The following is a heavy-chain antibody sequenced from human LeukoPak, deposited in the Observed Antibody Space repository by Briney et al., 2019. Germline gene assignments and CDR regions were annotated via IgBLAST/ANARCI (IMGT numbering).Heavy chain of an antibody. CDR1: GGSFTNYY. J-gene: IGHJ4*02. CDR2: IFYSGST. Sequence: SETLSLTCAVYGGSFTNYYWSWIRQPPGKGLEWIGSIFYSGSTNYNPSLKSRVTISVDTSKNQFSLKLSSVTAADTAVYYCARGSLFDYWGQGTLVTVSS. CDR3: ARGSLFDY. V-gene: IGHV4-34*01.